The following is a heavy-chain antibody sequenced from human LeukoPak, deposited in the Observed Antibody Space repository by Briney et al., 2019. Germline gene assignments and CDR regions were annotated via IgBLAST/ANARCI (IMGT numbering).Heavy chain of an antibody. V-gene: IGHV3-74*01. CDR1: GFTFRNYW. CDR2: ISGDGSST. D-gene: IGHD2-2*01. J-gene: IGHJ4*02. CDR3: AREGLNCSSSSCQRATFDY. Sequence: GGSLRLSCATSGFTFRNYWMHWVRQVPGKGLVWVSRISGDGSSTRNAGSVEGRFTISRDNAKNTLYLQMNSLRADDTAVYYCAREGLNCSSSSCQRATFDYWGQGTLVTVSS.